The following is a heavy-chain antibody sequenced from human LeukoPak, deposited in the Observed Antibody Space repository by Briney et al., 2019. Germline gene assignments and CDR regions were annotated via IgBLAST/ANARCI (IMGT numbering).Heavy chain of an antibody. Sequence: SGPTLVNPTQTLTLTCTFSGFSLSTSGVGVGWIRQPPGKALEWLALIYWDDDQRYTPSLQNRLTITKDTSKNQVVLTMANMDPVDTATYYCAHRRSGYNFNDGDFDYWGQGALVTVSS. V-gene: IGHV2-5*02. J-gene: IGHJ4*02. D-gene: IGHD3-22*01. CDR2: IYWDDDQ. CDR3: AHRRSGYNFNDGDFDY. CDR1: GFSLSTSGVG.